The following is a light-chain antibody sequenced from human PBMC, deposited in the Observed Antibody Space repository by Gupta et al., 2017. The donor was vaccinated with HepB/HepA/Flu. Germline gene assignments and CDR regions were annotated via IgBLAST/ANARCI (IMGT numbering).Light chain of an antibody. CDR2: DVS. J-gene: IGLJ2*01. CDR1: SSDVGGYNY. Sequence: SPLTQPASVSGSPAQSITISCTGTSSDVGGYNYVSWYQQHPAKAPNLMVYDVSNRPAGVASRFSGSKSGNTASLTISGHQAEDAADYYCGSYTSSSTVVFGGGTKLTVL. V-gene: IGLV2-14*01. CDR3: GSYTSSSTVV.